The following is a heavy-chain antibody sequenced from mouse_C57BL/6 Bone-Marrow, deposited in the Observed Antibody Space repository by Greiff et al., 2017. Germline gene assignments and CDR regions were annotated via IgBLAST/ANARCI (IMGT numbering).Heavy chain of an antibody. Sequence: EVKLVESGGGLVQPGGSLSLSCAASGFTFTDYYMSWVRQPPGKALEWLGFIRNKANGYTTEYSASVKGRFTISRDNSQSILSLQMNALRSEDSATYYCASLTLRYYSRDYWGQGTSVTVSS. J-gene: IGHJ4*01. CDR2: IRNKANGYTT. CDR1: GFTFTDYY. CDR3: ASLTLRYYSRDY. D-gene: IGHD1-1*01. V-gene: IGHV7-3*01.